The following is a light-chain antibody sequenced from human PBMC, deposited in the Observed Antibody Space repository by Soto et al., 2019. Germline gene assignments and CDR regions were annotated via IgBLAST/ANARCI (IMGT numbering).Light chain of an antibody. J-gene: IGKJ1*01. CDR2: ATS. Sequence: EIVLTQSPGTLSLPPGEGATLSCRASQSLSTDYLAWYQQKPGQAPRPLIYATSSRATGIPDRFSGGGSGTDFTLTISRLEPEDFAVYYCHQYATPSWTFGQGTKVEIK. V-gene: IGKV3-20*01. CDR3: HQYATPSWT. CDR1: QSLSTDY.